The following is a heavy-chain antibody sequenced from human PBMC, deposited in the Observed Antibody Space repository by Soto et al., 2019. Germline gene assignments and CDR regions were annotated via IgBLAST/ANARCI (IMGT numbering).Heavy chain of an antibody. V-gene: IGHV3-30*03. Sequence: GGSLRLSCAASGFTFSNYGMHWVRQAPGKGLEGVAVTSYDGSNKYYADSVKGRFTISRDNSKNTLYLQMHSLRAEDTAVYYCARAPSSGYFYVWFDPWGQGTQVTVSS. CDR2: TSYDGSNK. D-gene: IGHD3-22*01. J-gene: IGHJ5*02. CDR1: GFTFSNYG. CDR3: ARAPSSGYFYVWFDP.